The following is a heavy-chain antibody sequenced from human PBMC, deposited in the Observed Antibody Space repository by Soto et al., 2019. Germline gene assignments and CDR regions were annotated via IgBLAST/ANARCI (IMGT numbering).Heavy chain of an antibody. Sequence: QVQLVESGGGVVQPGRSLRLPCAASGFTFSSYGMHWVRQAPGKGLEWLSVIWYDGSNKYYADSVKGRFTISRDNSKNTLYLQMNSLRAEDTAVYYCARVTAGSYGMDVWGQGTTVTVSS. CDR3: ARVTAGSYGMDV. CDR1: GFTFSSYG. J-gene: IGHJ6*02. D-gene: IGHD3-10*01. CDR2: IWYDGSNK. V-gene: IGHV3-33*01.